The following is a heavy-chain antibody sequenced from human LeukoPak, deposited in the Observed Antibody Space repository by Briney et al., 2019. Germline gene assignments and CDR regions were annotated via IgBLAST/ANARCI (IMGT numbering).Heavy chain of an antibody. J-gene: IGHJ4*02. V-gene: IGHV1-3*01. CDR2: INAGNGNT. CDR1: GHTFTSYA. D-gene: IGHD6-19*01. Sequence: EASVKVSCKASGHTFTSYAMHWVRQAPGQRLEWMGWINAGNGNTKYSQKFQGRVTITRDTSASTAYMELSSLRSEDTAVYYCARSSPYSSGWSFVLYNPGYFDYWGQGTLVTVSS. CDR3: ARSSPYSSGWSFVLYNPGYFDY.